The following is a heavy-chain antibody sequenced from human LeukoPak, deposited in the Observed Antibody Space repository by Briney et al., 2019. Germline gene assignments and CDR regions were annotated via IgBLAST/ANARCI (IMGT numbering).Heavy chain of an antibody. CDR1: GFTFSSYA. CDR3: AKAESCYYGSGKPRYYYYYYMDV. D-gene: IGHD3-10*01. Sequence: GGSLRLSCAASGFTFSSYAMSWVRQAPGKGLEWVSAISGSGGSTYYADSVKGRFTISRDNSKNTLYLQMNSLRAEDTAVYYCAKAESCYYGSGKPRYYYYYYMDVWGKGTTVTVSS. CDR2: ISGSGGST. J-gene: IGHJ6*03. V-gene: IGHV3-23*01.